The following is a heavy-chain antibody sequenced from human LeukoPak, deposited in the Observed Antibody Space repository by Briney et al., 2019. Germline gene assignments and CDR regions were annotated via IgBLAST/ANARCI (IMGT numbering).Heavy chain of an antibody. Sequence: GASVKVSCKASGGTFSSYAISWVRQAPGRGLEWMGRIIPILGIANYAQKFQGRVTITADKSTSTAYVELSSLRSEDTAVYYCARGVTAAADTFDLWGQGTLVTVSS. D-gene: IGHD6-13*01. CDR2: IIPILGIA. V-gene: IGHV1-69*04. CDR1: GGTFSSYA. J-gene: IGHJ5*02. CDR3: ARGVTAAADTFDL.